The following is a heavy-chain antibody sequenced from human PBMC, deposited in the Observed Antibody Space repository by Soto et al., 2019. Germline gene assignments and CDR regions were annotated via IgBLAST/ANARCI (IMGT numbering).Heavy chain of an antibody. CDR1: GGTFSSYT. CDR2: IIPILGIA. V-gene: IGHV1-69*04. Sequence: ASVKVSCKASGGTFSSYTISWVRQAPGQGLEWMGRIIPILGIANYAQKFQGRVTITADKSTSTAYMELSSLRSEDTAVYYCARERFGELSGSDYWGQGTLVTVSS. CDR3: ARERFGELSGSDY. D-gene: IGHD3-10*01. J-gene: IGHJ4*02.